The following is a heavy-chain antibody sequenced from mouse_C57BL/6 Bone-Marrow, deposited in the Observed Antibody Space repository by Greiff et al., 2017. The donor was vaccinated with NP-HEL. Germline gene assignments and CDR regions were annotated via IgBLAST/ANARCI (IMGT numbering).Heavy chain of an antibody. J-gene: IGHJ2*01. CDR2: IDPETGGT. V-gene: IGHV1-15*01. CDR1: GYTFTDYE. Sequence: QVQLQQSGAELVRPGASVTLSCKASGYTFTDYEMHWVKQTPVHGLEWIGAIDPETGGTAYNQKFKGKAILTADKSSSTAYMELRSLTSEDSAVYYCTPGYDYGLDYWGQGTTLTVSS. CDR3: TPGYDYGLDY. D-gene: IGHD1-1*01.